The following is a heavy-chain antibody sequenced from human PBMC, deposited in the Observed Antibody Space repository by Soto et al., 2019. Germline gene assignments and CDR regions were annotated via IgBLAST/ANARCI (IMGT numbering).Heavy chain of an antibody. J-gene: IGHJ2*01. V-gene: IGHV3-13*04. D-gene: IGHD2-15*01. CDR2: IGSTGDT. CDR3: ARESVAEEFFDL. CDR1: GFAFSTYD. Sequence: EVQLVESGGGLVQPGGSLRLSCAASGFAFSTYDIHWVGQVTGQGLEWVSGIGSTGDTYYSGSLKGRFTISRENAKNSLYRQMNCLRAGDTAVYYCARESVAEEFFDLWGRGTLVTVSS.